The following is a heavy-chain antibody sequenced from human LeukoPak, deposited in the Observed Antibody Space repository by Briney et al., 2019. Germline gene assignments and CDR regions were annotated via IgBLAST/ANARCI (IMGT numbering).Heavy chain of an antibody. J-gene: IGHJ5*02. V-gene: IGHV3-30*03. CDR2: ISYDGSNK. CDR3: ARGMAPTGNPNWFDP. CDR1: GFTFSSHG. D-gene: IGHD6-13*01. Sequence: PGGSLRLSCAASGFTFSSHGMHWGRQAPGKGLEWVAVISYDGSNKYADSVKGRFTISRDNSKSTLYLQMNSLRAEDTAVYYCARGMAPTGNPNWFDPWGQGTLVTVSS.